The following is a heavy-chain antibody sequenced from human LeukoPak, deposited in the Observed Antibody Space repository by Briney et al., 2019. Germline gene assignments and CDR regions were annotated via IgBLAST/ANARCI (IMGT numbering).Heavy chain of an antibody. CDR1: GFTFGDYA. Sequence: PGGSLRLSCTASGFTFGDYAMSWVRQAPGKGLEWVGFTRSKTYGGTTEYAASVKGRFTISRDDSKSIAYLQMNSLKTEDTAVYYCTRDQWVWFGELSRNYYFDYWGQGTLVTVSS. J-gene: IGHJ4*02. V-gene: IGHV3-49*04. CDR3: TRDQWVWFGELSRNYYFDY. D-gene: IGHD3-10*01. CDR2: TRSKTYGGTT.